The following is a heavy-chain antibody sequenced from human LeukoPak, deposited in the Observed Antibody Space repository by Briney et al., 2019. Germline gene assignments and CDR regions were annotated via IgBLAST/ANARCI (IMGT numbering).Heavy chain of an antibody. Sequence: GGSLRLSCAASGFTFSSYAMSWVRQSPARGLEWVASISPGGGTTYYADYVKGRFTISRDNSKNTLYLQVNSLRAEDTAVYYCAKAKSYYSNYDYWGQGTLVTVSS. CDR3: AKAKSYYSNYDY. J-gene: IGHJ4*02. CDR2: ISPGGGTT. D-gene: IGHD4-11*01. CDR1: GFTFSSYA. V-gene: IGHV3-23*01.